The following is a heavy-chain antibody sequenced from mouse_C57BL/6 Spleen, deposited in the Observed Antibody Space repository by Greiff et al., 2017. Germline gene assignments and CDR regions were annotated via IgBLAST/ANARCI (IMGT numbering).Heavy chain of an antibody. D-gene: IGHD1-1*01. J-gene: IGHJ2*01. Sequence: VQLQQPGAELVKPGASVKLSCKASGYTFTSYWMHWVKQRPGQGLEWIGMIHPNSGSTNYNEKFKSKATLTVDKSSSTAYMQLSSLTSEDSAVYDCARYGTVVQYYFDYWGQGTTLTVSS. CDR3: ARYGTVVQYYFDY. CDR2: IHPNSGST. V-gene: IGHV1-64*01. CDR1: GYTFTSYW.